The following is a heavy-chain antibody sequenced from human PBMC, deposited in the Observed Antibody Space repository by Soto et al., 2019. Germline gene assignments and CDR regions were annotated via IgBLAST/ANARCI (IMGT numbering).Heavy chain of an antibody. D-gene: IGHD5-12*01. Sequence: PSETLSLTCTVSCGSISSVGYCWSLIRQHPGKGLEWIGYIYYSGSTYYNPSLKSRVTISVDTSKNQFSLKLSSVTAADTAVYYCARVRPGIVATIQLIFDYWGQGTLVTVSS. CDR3: ARVRPGIVATIQLIFDY. J-gene: IGHJ4*02. CDR2: IYYSGST. CDR1: CGSISSVGYC. V-gene: IGHV4-31*03.